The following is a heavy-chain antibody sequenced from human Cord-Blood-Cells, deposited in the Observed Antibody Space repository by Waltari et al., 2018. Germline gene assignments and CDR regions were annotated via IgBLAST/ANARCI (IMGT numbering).Heavy chain of an antibody. D-gene: IGHD3-10*01. Sequence: QVQLQQSGPGLVKPSQTLSVTCAISGDSVSSNSAAWNWIRQSPSRRLEWLGRTYYRSKWYNNYAVSVKSRIPITPDTSKTQFSLQLNSVTPEDTAVYYCARGVPVFDYWGQGTLVTVSS. CDR1: GDSVSSNSAA. CDR3: ARGVPVFDY. V-gene: IGHV6-1*01. CDR2: TYYRSKWYN. J-gene: IGHJ4*02.